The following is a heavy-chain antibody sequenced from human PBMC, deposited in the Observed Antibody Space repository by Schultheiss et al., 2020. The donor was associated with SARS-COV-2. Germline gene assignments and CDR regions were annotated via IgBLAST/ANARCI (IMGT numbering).Heavy chain of an antibody. D-gene: IGHD5-12*01. CDR3: ARWWLRRTFEGYYYYYGMDV. J-gene: IGHJ6*02. V-gene: IGHV5-10-1*01. CDR2: IDPSDSYT. Sequence: GESLKISCKGSGYSFTSYWISWVRQMPGKGLEWMGRIDPSDSYTNYSPSFQGNVTISADKSISTAYLQWSSLKASDTAMYYCARWWLRRTFEGYYYYYGMDVWGQGTTVTVSS. CDR1: GYSFTSYW.